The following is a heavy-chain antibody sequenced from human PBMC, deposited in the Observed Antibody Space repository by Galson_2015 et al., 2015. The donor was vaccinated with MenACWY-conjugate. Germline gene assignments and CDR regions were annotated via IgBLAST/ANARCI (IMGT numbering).Heavy chain of an antibody. V-gene: IGHV3-53*01. D-gene: IGHD2-2*01. CDR3: ARDYCSSTSCYFDY. Sequence: TTYYADSVTGRFTISRDNSTTTLYLQMNSLRAEDTSVYYCARDYCSSTSCYFDYWGQGTLVTVSS. CDR2: TT. J-gene: IGHJ4*02.